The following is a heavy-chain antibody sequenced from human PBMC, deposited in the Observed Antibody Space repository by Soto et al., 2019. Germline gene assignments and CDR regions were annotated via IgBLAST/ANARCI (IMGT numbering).Heavy chain of an antibody. CDR1: GYTFTSYG. V-gene: IGHV1-18*01. Sequence: QVHLVQSGAEVKKPGASVKVSCKGSGYTFTSYGITWVRQAPGQGLEWMGWISAHNGNTDYAQKLQGRVTVTRDTSTSKAYMELRSLRSDDTAVYYCARGRYGDYWGQGALVTVSS. D-gene: IGHD1-1*01. CDR3: ARGRYGDY. J-gene: IGHJ4*02. CDR2: ISAHNGNT.